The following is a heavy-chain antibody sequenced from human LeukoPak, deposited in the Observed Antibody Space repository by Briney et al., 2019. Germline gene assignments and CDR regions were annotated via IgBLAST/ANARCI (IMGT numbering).Heavy chain of an antibody. D-gene: IGHD3-10*01. CDR1: GFTFSSYS. CDR2: ISSSSSYI. CDR3: ASGAYGSGIRTDY. V-gene: IGHV3-21*04. J-gene: IGHJ4*02. Sequence: GGSLRLSCAASGFTFSSYSMNWVRQAPGKELEWVSSISSSSSYIYYADSVKGRFTISRDNSKNTLYLQMNSLRAEDTAVYYCASGAYGSGIRTDYWGQGTLVTVSS.